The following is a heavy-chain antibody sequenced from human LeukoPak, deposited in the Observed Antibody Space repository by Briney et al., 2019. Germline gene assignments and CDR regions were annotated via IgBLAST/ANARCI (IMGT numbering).Heavy chain of an antibody. CDR1: AYTLTELS. D-gene: IGHD1-26*01. CDR2: FHPEDGET. Sequence: ASVKLSCNVSAYTLTELSIHWVRQAPGKGLELMGVFHPEDGETIYAQKFQGRVTMTEETSTDTAYMELSSLRSEEQAVYYCATAPGSYGHYDAFDIWGQGTMVTVSS. CDR3: ATAPGSYGHYDAFDI. J-gene: IGHJ3*02. V-gene: IGHV1-24*01.